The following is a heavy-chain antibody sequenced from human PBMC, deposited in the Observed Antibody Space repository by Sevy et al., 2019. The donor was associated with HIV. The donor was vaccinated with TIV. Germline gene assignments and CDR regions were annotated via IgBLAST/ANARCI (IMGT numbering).Heavy chain of an antibody. D-gene: IGHD6-13*01. CDR1: GFTFSSYG. Sequence: GGSLRLSCAASGFTFSSYGMHWVRQAPGKGLEWVAVISGEGLYIFYGDSVQGRFTISRDNSRNTLYLQMNSLRADDTAVYYCAKEEGYRSGYFDFWGQGILVTVSS. J-gene: IGHJ4*02. CDR3: AKEEGYRSGYFDF. V-gene: IGHV3-33*06. CDR2: ISGEGLYI.